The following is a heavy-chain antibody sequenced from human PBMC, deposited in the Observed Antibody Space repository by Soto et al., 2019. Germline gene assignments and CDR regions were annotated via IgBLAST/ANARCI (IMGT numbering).Heavy chain of an antibody. J-gene: IGHJ4*02. Sequence: PGGSLILSCAASGFPFSSYSMNWVRQAPGKGLEWVSSISSSSSYIYYADSVKGRFTISRDNAKNSLYLQMNSLRAEDTAVYYCARNSRAYPFDYWGQGTLVNVSS. CDR3: ARNSRAYPFDY. CDR2: ISSSSSYI. D-gene: IGHD1-7*01. V-gene: IGHV3-21*01. CDR1: GFPFSSYS.